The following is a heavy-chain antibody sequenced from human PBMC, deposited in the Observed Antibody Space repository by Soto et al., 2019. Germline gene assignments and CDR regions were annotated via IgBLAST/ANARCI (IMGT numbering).Heavy chain of an antibody. Sequence: SETLSLTCTVSGGSISIGGYYWSWILHHPGKGLEWIEYIYYSGSTYYNPSLKSRVTISVDTSKNQFSLKLSSVTAADTAVYYCAIVAHVRFFDYWGQGTLVTVSS. CDR2: IYYSGST. D-gene: IGHD3-3*01. J-gene: IGHJ4*02. CDR3: AIVAHVRFFDY. CDR1: GGSISIGGYY. V-gene: IGHV4-31*03.